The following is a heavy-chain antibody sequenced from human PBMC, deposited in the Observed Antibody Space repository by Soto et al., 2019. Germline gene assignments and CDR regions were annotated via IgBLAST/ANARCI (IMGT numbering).Heavy chain of an antibody. J-gene: IGHJ4*02. CDR3: AKDIYSGSYDTFDY. D-gene: IGHD1-26*01. Sequence: PGGSLRLSCAASGFTFISYGMHWCRHSPGKGLEWVAVISYDGSNKYYADSVKGRFTISRDNSKNTLYLQMNSLRAEDTAVYYCAKDIYSGSYDTFDYWGQGTLVTVSS. CDR2: ISYDGSNK. V-gene: IGHV3-30*18. CDR1: GFTFISYG.